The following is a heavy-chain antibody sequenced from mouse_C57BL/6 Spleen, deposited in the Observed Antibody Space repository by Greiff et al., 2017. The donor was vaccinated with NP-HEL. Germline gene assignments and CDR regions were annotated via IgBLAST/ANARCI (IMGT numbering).Heavy chain of an antibody. J-gene: IGHJ2*01. CDR1: GYTFTSYW. Sequence: QVQLQQPGAELVMPGASVKLSCKASGYTFTSYWMHWVKQRPGQGLEWIGEIDPSDSYTNYNQKFKGKATLTVDKSSSKAYMQLSSLTSEDSAVYYFARVDDYVDYWGQGTTLTVSS. V-gene: IGHV1-69*01. CDR3: ARVDDYVDY. CDR2: IDPSDSYT. D-gene: IGHD2-4*01.